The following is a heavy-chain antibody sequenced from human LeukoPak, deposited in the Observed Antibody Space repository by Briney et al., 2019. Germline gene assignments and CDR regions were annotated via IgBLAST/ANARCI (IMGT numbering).Heavy chain of an antibody. CDR3: ARLHYDFWSGYYPYYYYGMDV. CDR1: GGSISSYY. D-gene: IGHD3-3*01. V-gene: IGHV4-59*01. J-gene: IGHJ6*02. CDR2: IYYSGST. Sequence: SETLSLTCTVSGGSISSYYWSWIRQPPGKGLEWIGYIYYSGSTNYNPSLKSRVTISVDTSKNQFSLKLSSVTAADTAVYYGARLHYDFWSGYYPYYYYGMDVWGQGTTVTVSS.